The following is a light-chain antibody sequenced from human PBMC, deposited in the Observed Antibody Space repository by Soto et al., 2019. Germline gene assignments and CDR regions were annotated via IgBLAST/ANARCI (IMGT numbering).Light chain of an antibody. CDR3: QQYTSPSSWT. CDR2: LTS. J-gene: IGKJ1*01. CDR1: QAVNTR. Sequence: EIVLTQSPATLSLSPGERATLSCRASQAVNTRLAWYQHKPGQAPRLLIYLTSNRATGIPDRFSGSGSGTEFSLTIRRLEPDDFAVYYCQQYTSPSSWTFGQGTKVDIK. V-gene: IGKV3D-11*03.